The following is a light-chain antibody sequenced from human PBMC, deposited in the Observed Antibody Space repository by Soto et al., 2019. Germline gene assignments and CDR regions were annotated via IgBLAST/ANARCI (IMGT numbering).Light chain of an antibody. Sequence: QSALTQPASVSGSPGQSITISCTGTSSDVGSYNLVSWYQQHPGKAPKLMIYEGSKRPSGVSNRFSGSKSGNTASLTISGLQAEDEADYYCCSYAGSSTHVVFGGGTQLTGL. CDR1: SSDVGSYNL. CDR3: CSYAGSSTHVV. V-gene: IGLV2-23*01. J-gene: IGLJ2*01. CDR2: EGS.